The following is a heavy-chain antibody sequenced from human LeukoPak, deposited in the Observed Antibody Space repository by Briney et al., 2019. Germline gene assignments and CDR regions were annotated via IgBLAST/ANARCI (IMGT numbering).Heavy chain of an antibody. CDR2: INHSGST. V-gene: IGHV4-34*01. Sequence: PSETLSLTCAVYGGSFSGYYWSWIRQPPGKGLEWIGEINHSGSTNYTPSLKSRVTISVDTSKNQFSLKLSSVTAADTGVYYCARGPTGATRFDYWGQGTLVTVSS. D-gene: IGHD1-26*01. CDR1: GGSFSGYY. CDR3: ARGPTGATRFDY. J-gene: IGHJ4*02.